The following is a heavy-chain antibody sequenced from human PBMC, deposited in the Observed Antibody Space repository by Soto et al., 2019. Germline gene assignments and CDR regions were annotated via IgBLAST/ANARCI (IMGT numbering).Heavy chain of an antibody. J-gene: IGHJ4*02. CDR1: GVAFRSGDYY. CDR3: ARGLPDPYYYDSSGYSN. V-gene: IGHV4-30-4*01. Sequence: TLTLTGTVSGVAFRSGDYYWSWIRQPQGKGLEWIGYIYYSGSTYYNPSLKSRVTISVGTSKNQFSLKLSAVTAADTAVYYCARGLPDPYYYDSSGYSNWGQGTLVTVSS. D-gene: IGHD3-22*01. CDR2: IYYSGST.